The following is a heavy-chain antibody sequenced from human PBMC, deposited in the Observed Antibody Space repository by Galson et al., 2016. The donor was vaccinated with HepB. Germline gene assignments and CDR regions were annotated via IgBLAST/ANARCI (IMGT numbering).Heavy chain of an antibody. CDR3: ARQGYRYGYVVGMDV. CDR1: GFPFTDYY. Sequence: SLRLSCAASGFPFTDYYVTWVRQAPGKGLEWISNIGTSSHISYADSVKGRFSISRDNSKKSLFLQMNSLRVEDTAIYYCARQGYRYGYVVGMDVWGRGTAVIVSS. J-gene: IGHJ6*02. CDR2: IGTSSHI. D-gene: IGHD6-13*01. V-gene: IGHV3-69-1*02.